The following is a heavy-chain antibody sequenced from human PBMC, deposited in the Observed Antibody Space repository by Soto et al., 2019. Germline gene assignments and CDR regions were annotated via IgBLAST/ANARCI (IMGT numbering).Heavy chain of an antibody. J-gene: IGHJ4*02. D-gene: IGHD2-15*01. CDR3: ARVGYCSGGSSTSAPVFDY. CDR2: IWYDGSNK. Sequence: PGGSLRLSCAASGFTFSSYGMHWVRQAPGKGLEWVAVIWYDGSNKYYADSVKGRFTISRDNSKNTLYLQMNSLRAEDTAVYYYARVGYCSGGSSTSAPVFDYGAQGPLVSVPS. V-gene: IGHV3-33*01. CDR1: GFTFSSYG.